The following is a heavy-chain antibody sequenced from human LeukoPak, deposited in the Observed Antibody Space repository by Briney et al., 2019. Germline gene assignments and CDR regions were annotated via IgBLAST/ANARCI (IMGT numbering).Heavy chain of an antibody. J-gene: IGHJ4*02. V-gene: IGHV4-61*01. CDR1: GGSVSSGSYY. CDR3: ARDDYSSGRSDY. D-gene: IGHD6-19*01. CDR2: IYYSGST. Sequence: SETPSLTCTVSGGSVSSGSYYWTWIRQPPGKGLEWIGYIYYSGSTNYNPSLKSRVTISVDTSKNQFSLKLSSVTAADTAAYYCARDDYSSGRSDYWGQGTLVTVSS.